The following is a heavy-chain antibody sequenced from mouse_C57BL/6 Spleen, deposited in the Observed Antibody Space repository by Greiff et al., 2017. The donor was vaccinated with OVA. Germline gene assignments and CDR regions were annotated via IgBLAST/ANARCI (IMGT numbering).Heavy chain of an antibody. CDR3: AREQTAQATHFDY. D-gene: IGHD3-2*02. CDR2: IDPSDSET. CDR1: GYTFTSYW. J-gene: IGHJ2*01. V-gene: IGHV1-52*01. Sequence: QVQLQQPGAELVRPGSSVKLSCKASGYTFTSYWMHWVKQRPIQGLEWIGNIDPSDSETHYNQKFKDKATLTVAKSSSTAYMQLSSRTSEDSAVEDGAREQTAQATHFDYWGQGTTLTVSS.